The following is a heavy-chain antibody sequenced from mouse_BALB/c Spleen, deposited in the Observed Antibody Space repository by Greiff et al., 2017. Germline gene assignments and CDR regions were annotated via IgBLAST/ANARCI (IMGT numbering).Heavy chain of an antibody. V-gene: IGHV7-3*02. D-gene: IGHD2-3*01. J-gene: IGHJ3*01. CDR3: ARDDGGRD. CDR2: IRNKANGYTT. CDR1: GFTFTDYY. Sequence: EVQLVESGGGLVQPGGSLRLSCATSGFTFTDYYMSWVRQPPGKALEWLGFIRNKANGYTTEYSASVKGRFTISRDNSQSILYLQMNTLRAEDSATYYCARDDGGRDWGQGTLVTVSA.